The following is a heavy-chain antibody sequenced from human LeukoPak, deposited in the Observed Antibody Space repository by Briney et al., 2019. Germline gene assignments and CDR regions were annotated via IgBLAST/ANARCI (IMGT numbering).Heavy chain of an antibody. CDR3: ARTIGGPFDY. CDR2: ISWNSGSI. J-gene: IGHJ4*02. D-gene: IGHD1-1*01. Sequence: PGGSLRLSCAASGFTFDDYAMHWVRQAPGKGLEWVSGISWNSGSIGYADSVKGRFTISRDNAKNSLYLQMNSLRAEDMALYYCARTIGGPFDYWGQGTLVTVSS. V-gene: IGHV3-9*03. CDR1: GFTFDDYA.